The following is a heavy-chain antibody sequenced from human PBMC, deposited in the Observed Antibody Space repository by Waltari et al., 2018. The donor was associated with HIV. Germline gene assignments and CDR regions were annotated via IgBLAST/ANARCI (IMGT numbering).Heavy chain of an antibody. CDR1: GGSISSSHW. D-gene: IGHD4-17*01. J-gene: IGHJ3*01. Sequence: QVQMLESGPRLVKPSATLSLTCAVSGGSISSSHWWNWVRQPPGKGLEWIGKIHDSGITNYNASLKSRVTISVDKSKNQFSLKLTSVTAADTAVYYCARDLGPLGVYGDEEGYGFNVWGQGTMVTVSS. V-gene: IGHV4-4*02. CDR2: IHDSGIT. CDR3: ARDLGPLGVYGDEEGYGFNV.